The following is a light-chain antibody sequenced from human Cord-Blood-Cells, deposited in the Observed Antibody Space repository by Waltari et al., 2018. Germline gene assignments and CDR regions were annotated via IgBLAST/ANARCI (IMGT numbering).Light chain of an antibody. CDR1: QSVLYSSNNKNY. CDR2: WAS. V-gene: IGKV4-1*01. Sequence: DIVMTQSPDSLAGSLGERANINCKSSQSVLYSSNNKNYLAWYQQKPGQPPKLLIYWASTRESVVPDRFSGSGSGTDFTLTISSLQAEDVAVYYCQQYYSTPRTFGQGTKVEIK. J-gene: IGKJ1*01. CDR3: QQYYSTPRT.